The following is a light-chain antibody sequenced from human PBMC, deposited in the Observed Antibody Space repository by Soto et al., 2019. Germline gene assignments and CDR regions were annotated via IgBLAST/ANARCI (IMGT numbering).Light chain of an antibody. CDR1: SGDSSYI. Sequence: QSVLTQSSSASASLGSSVKVTCSRSSGDSSYIIAWHQQQPGKAPRYLMKLEGSGIYKKGSGVPDRFSGSSSGADRYLTISNLQFEDEADYYCETWDTNTRVFGGGTKLTVL. J-gene: IGLJ2*01. V-gene: IGLV4-60*02. CDR2: LEGSGIY. CDR3: ETWDTNTRV.